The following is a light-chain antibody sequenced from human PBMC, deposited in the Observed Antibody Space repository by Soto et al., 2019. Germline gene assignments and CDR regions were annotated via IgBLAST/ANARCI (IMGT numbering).Light chain of an antibody. CDR3: QQRSNWPST. J-gene: IGKJ4*01. CDR2: DAS. Sequence: EIVLTQSPATLSLSPGERAALSCRASQSVSSYLAWYQQKPGQAPRLLIYDASKRAPGIPARLTGSGSGTDFPLTISSLEPEDFAVYFCQQRSNWPSTFGGGTKVEI. V-gene: IGKV3-11*01. CDR1: QSVSSY.